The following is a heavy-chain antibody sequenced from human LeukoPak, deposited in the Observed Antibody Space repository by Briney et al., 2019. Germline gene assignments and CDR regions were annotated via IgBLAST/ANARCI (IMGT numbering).Heavy chain of an antibody. CDR3: ARDSYYDILTGYYYYFDY. CDR2: ISYDGSNK. Sequence: GGSLRLSCAASGFTFSSYSMNWVRQAPGKGLEWVAVISYDGSNKYYADSVKGRFTISRDNSKNTLYLQMNSLRAEDTAVYYCARDSYYDILTGYYYYFDYWGQGTLVTVSS. D-gene: IGHD3-9*01. V-gene: IGHV3-30*03. J-gene: IGHJ4*02. CDR1: GFTFSSYS.